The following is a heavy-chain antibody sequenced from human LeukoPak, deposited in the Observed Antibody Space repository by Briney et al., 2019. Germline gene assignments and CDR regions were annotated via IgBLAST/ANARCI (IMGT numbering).Heavy chain of an antibody. CDR2: ISTFNGDT. CDR3: GRVGWSGNTHSDS. V-gene: IGHV1-18*04. D-gene: IGHD3-10*01. Sequence: WASVKVSCKASGYTFTSYGISWVQQAPGQGLEWMGWISTFNGDTNYGRKVQDRVTMTTDTSTSTAYMELRSLRSDDTAVYYCGRVGWSGNTHSDSWGPGTLVTVSS. J-gene: IGHJ4*02. CDR1: GYTFTSYG.